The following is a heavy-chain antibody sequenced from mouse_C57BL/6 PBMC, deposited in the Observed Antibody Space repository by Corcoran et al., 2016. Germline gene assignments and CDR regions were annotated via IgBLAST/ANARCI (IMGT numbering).Heavy chain of an antibody. CDR1: GYTFTDYY. D-gene: IGHD1-1*01. V-gene: IGHV1-26*01. J-gene: IGHJ3*01. CDR2: INPNNGGT. Sequence: EVQLQQSGPELVKPGASVKISCKASGYTFTDYYMNWVKQSHGKSLEWIGDINPNNGGTSYNQKFKGKATLTVDKSSSTAYMELRSLTSEDSAVYYCARYHYYGSSYAAYWGQGTLVTVSA. CDR3: ARYHYYGSSYAAY.